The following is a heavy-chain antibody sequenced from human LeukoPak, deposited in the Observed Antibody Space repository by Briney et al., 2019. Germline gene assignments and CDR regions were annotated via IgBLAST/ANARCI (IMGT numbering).Heavy chain of an antibody. CDR3: AKQAGGSGSYYYY. J-gene: IGHJ4*02. D-gene: IGHD3-10*01. Sequence: GGSLRLSCAASGFPFTNAWMTWVRQAPGKGLEWVSAISGSGGSTYYADSVKGRFTISRDNSKNTLYLQMSSLRAEDTAVYYCAKQAGGSGSYYYYWGQGTLVTVSS. CDR2: ISGSGGST. V-gene: IGHV3-23*01. CDR1: GFPFTNAW.